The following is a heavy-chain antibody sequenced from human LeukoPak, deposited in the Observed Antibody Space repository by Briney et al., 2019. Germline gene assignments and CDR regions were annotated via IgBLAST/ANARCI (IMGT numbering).Heavy chain of an antibody. V-gene: IGHV4-61*01. CDR3: ARDRGGYDRDTDYYYYYGMDV. D-gene: IGHD5-12*01. J-gene: IGHJ6*04. CDR2: IYYSGST. Sequence: SETLSLTCTVSGGSVSSGSYYWSWIRQPPGKGLEWIRYIYYSGSTNYNPSLKSRVTISVDTYKNQFSLKLSSVTAADTAVYYCARDRGGYDRDTDYYYYYGMDVWGKGTTVTVSS. CDR1: GGSVSSGSYY.